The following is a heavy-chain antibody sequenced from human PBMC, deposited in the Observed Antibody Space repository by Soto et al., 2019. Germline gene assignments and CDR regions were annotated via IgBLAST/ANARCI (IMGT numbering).Heavy chain of an antibody. D-gene: IGHD6-19*01. CDR3: AKDLSAIAVAGNYYFDY. Sequence: GGSLRLSCAASGFTFSSYGMHWVRQAPGKGLEWVAVISYDGSNKYYADSVKGRFTISRDNSKNTLYLQMNSLRAEDTAVYYCAKDLSAIAVAGNYYFDYWGQGTLVTVSS. CDR2: ISYDGSNK. J-gene: IGHJ4*02. CDR1: GFTFSSYG. V-gene: IGHV3-30*18.